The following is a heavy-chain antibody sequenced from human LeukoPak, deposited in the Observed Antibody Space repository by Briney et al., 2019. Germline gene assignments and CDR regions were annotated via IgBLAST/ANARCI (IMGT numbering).Heavy chain of an antibody. J-gene: IGHJ5*02. Sequence: ASVKVSCKASGYTFTSYDINWVRQATGQGLEWMGWMNPNSGNTGYAQKFQGRVTMTRNTSISTAYMELSSLRSEDTAVYYCARGYVRYFDWLSQGYNWFDPWGQGTLVTVSS. CDR1: GYTFTSYD. CDR3: ARGYVRYFDWLSQGYNWFDP. CDR2: MNPNSGNT. D-gene: IGHD3-9*01. V-gene: IGHV1-8*01.